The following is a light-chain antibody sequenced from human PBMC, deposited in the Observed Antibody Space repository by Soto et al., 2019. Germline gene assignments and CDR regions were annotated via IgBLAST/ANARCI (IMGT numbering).Light chain of an antibody. CDR3: QQYETFSGT. V-gene: IGKV1-5*03. CDR1: QTISSW. Sequence: DIQMTQSPSTLSGSVGDRVTITFRASQTISSWLAWYQQKPGKAPKLLIYKASTLKSGVPSRFSGSGSGTQFTLTISSLQPEDFATYYCQQYETFSGTFGPGTRWIS. J-gene: IGKJ1*01. CDR2: KAS.